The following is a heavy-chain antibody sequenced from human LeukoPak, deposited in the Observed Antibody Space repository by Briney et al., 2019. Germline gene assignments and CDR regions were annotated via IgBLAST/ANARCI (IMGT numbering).Heavy chain of an antibody. CDR1: GFTFDDYA. CDR2: ISWNSGSI. CDR3: AKDFSYDSSGDFDY. Sequence: GGSLRLSCAASGFTFDDYAMHWVRQAPGKGLEWVSGISWNSGSIGYADSVKGRFTISRDNAKNSLYLQMNGLRAEDTALYYCAKDFSYDSSGDFDYWGQGTLVTVSS. J-gene: IGHJ4*02. V-gene: IGHV3-9*01. D-gene: IGHD3-22*01.